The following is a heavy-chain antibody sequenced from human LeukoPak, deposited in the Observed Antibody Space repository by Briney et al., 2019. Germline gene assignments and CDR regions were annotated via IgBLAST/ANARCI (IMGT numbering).Heavy chain of an antibody. D-gene: IGHD2-2*01. V-gene: IGHV4-38-2*02. Sequence: PSETLSLTCTVSGYSISSGYYWGWIRQPPGKGLEWIGYIYYSGSTNYNPSLKSRVTISVDTSKNQFSLKLSSVTAADTAVYYCASGVVPAAPSLYYFDYWGQGTLVTVSS. J-gene: IGHJ4*02. CDR2: IYYSGST. CDR1: GYSISSGYY. CDR3: ASGVVPAAPSLYYFDY.